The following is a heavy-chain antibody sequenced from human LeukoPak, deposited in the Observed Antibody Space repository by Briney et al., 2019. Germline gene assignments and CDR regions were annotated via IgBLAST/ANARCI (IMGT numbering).Heavy chain of an antibody. CDR2: IYPGDSDT. CDR3: AKRNGAYYHVDH. J-gene: IGHJ4*02. D-gene: IGHD3-10*01. Sequence: GESLKISCKGSGYSFTSYWITWVRQMPGKGLEWMGIIYPGDSDTEYSPSFEGQVTMSADNSISTAYLQWSSLKASDTAIYYCAKRNGAYYHVDHWGQGTLVTVSS. CDR1: GYSFTSYW. V-gene: IGHV5-51*01.